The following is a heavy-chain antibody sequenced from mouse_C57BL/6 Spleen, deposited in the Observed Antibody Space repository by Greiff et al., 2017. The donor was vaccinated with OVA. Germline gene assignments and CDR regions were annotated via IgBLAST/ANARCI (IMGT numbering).Heavy chain of an antibody. CDR1: GYTFTSYW. Sequence: VQLQQPGAELVKPGASVKMSCKASGYTFTSYWITWVKQRPGQGLEWIGDIYPGSGSTNYNEKFKSKATLAVDTSSSTAYMQLSSLTSEDSAVYYCARDDYAEGYAMDYWGQGTSVTVSS. J-gene: IGHJ4*01. CDR3: ARDDYAEGYAMDY. V-gene: IGHV1-55*01. CDR2: IYPGSGST. D-gene: IGHD2-4*01.